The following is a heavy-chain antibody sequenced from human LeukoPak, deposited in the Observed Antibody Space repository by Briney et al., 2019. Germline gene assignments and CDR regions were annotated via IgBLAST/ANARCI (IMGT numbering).Heavy chain of an antibody. D-gene: IGHD3-10*01. CDR1: GFTFSSYA. J-gene: IGHJ4*02. CDR3: AKMGGSMVRGVIIREALHSRVFDY. Sequence: PGGSLRLSCAASGFTFSSYAMSWVRQAPGKGLEWVSAISGSGGSTYYADSVKGRFTISRDNSKNTLYLQMNSLRAEDTAVYYCAKMGGSMVRGVIIREALHSRVFDYWGQGTLVTVSS. CDR2: ISGSGGST. V-gene: IGHV3-23*01.